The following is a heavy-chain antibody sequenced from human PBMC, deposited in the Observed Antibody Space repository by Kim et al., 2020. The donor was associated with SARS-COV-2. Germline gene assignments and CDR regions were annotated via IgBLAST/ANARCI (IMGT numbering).Heavy chain of an antibody. V-gene: IGHV4-39*01. CDR2: IYYSGST. CDR1: GGSISSSSYY. D-gene: IGHD6-13*01. J-gene: IGHJ4*02. Sequence: SETLSLTCTVSGGSISSSSYYWGWIRQPPGKGLEWIGSIYYSGSTYYNPSLKSRVTISVDTSKNQFSLKLSSVTAADTAVYYCASPPTSHSSSWYYFDYWGQGTLVTVSS. CDR3: ASPPTSHSSSWYYFDY.